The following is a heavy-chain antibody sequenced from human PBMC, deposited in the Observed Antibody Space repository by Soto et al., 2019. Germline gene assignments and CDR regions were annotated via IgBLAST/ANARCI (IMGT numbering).Heavy chain of an antibody. J-gene: IGHJ3*02. D-gene: IGHD1-26*01. CDR1: GFTFSSYW. V-gene: IGHV3-7*05. Sequence: EVQLVESGGGLVQPGGSLRLSCAASGFTFSSYWMSWVRQAPGKGLEWVANIKQDGSEKYYVDSVKGRFTISRDNAKNSLYLQMNSLRAEDTAVYYCARDCYSGSPEGDAFDIWGQGTMVTFSS. CDR2: IKQDGSEK. CDR3: ARDCYSGSPEGDAFDI.